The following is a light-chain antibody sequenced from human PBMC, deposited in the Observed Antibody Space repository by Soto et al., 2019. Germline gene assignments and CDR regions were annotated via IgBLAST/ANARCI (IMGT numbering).Light chain of an antibody. CDR1: SSSVGTAYD. CDR2: GST. J-gene: IGLJ2*01. CDR3: QSYDSSLSGSVV. V-gene: IGLV1-40*01. Sequence: QPVLTQPPSVSGAPGQRVTISCTGSSSSVGTAYDVNWYQHLPGTAPKLLIYGSTHRPSGVPDRFSGPKSGTSASLAITGLQAEDAADYYCQSYDSSLSGSVVFGGGTKVTVL.